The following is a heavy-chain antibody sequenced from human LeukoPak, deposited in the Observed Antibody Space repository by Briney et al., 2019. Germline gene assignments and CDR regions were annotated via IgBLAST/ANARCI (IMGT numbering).Heavy chain of an antibody. CDR3: AKLGSSSHKSEYFQH. Sequence: GGSLRLSCAASGFTFSSYAMSWVRQAPGKGLEWVSAISGSGGSTYYADSVKGRFTISRDNSKNTLYLQMNSLRAEDTAVYYCAKLGSSSHKSEYFQHWGQGTLVTASS. CDR2: ISGSGGST. V-gene: IGHV3-23*01. CDR1: GFTFSSYA. J-gene: IGHJ1*01. D-gene: IGHD6-6*01.